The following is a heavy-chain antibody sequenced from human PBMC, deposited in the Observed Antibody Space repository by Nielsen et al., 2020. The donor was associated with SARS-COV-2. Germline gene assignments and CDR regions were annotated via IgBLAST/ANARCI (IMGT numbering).Heavy chain of an antibody. Sequence: GESLKISCAASGFTFSNYGMHWVRQAPGKGLEWVAFIRYDGSDKYYADSVKGRFTISRDNYKNTLYLQMNSLRAEDTAVYYCAKDQGSSATSADYWGQGTLVTVSS. D-gene: IGHD2-15*01. CDR3: AKDQGSSATSADY. CDR1: GFTFSNYG. CDR2: IRYDGSDK. V-gene: IGHV3-30*02. J-gene: IGHJ4*02.